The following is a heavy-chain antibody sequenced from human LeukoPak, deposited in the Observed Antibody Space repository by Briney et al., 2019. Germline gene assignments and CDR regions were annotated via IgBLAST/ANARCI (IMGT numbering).Heavy chain of an antibody. CDR2: IYYSGST. CDR1: GGSISSYY. Sequence: SETLSLTCTVPGGSISSYYWSSIRQPPGMRLERIGYIYYSGSTNYNPSPKSRVTISVHTSKNQFSLKLSSVTAADTAVYYCARSRADYDILTGRPYYYYMDVWGKGTTVTVSS. J-gene: IGHJ6*03. V-gene: IGHV4-59*01. CDR3: ARSRADYDILTGRPYYYYMDV. D-gene: IGHD3-9*01.